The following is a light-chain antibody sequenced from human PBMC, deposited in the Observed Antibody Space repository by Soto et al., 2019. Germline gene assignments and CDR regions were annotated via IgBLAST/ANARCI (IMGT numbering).Light chain of an antibody. V-gene: IGKV3-15*01. J-gene: IGKJ1*01. Sequence: EIVMSQSPATQSVSPGERATLSCRASQSVSSNLAWYQQKPGQPPRLLIYGASSRATGIPARFSGGGSGTEFTLTISSLQSEDFAVYYCQQYKIWWTFGQGTKVDI. CDR2: GAS. CDR1: QSVSSN. CDR3: QQYKIWWT.